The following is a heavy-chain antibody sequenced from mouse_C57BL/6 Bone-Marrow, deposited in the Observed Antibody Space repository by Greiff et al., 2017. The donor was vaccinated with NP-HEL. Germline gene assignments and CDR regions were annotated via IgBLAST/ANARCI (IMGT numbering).Heavy chain of an antibody. CDR1: GFSINSDCY. D-gene: IGHD2-2*01. Sequence: VQLQQSGPSLVRPSQTLSLTCTVTGFSINSDCYWIWIRQFPGNKLEYIGYTFYSGITYYNPSLESRTYITRDTSKNQFSLKLSSVTTEDTATYYCARDRDMVTTDWYFDVWGTGTTVTVSS. CDR3: ARDRDMVTTDWYFDV. CDR2: TFYSGIT. J-gene: IGHJ1*03. V-gene: IGHV3-3*01.